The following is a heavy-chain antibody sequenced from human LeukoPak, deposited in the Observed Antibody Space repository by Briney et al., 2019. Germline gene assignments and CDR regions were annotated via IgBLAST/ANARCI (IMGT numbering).Heavy chain of an antibody. CDR3: ARYMVRGVIQATLYYYYGMDV. J-gene: IGHJ6*02. V-gene: IGHV1-69*13. D-gene: IGHD3-10*01. CDR2: IIPIFGTA. Sequence: ASVKVSCKASGGTFSSYAISWVRQAPGQGLEWMGGIIPIFGTANYAQKFQGRVTITADESTSTAYMELSSLRSEDTAVYYCARYMVRGVIQATLYYYYGMDVWGQGTTVTVSS. CDR1: GGTFSSYA.